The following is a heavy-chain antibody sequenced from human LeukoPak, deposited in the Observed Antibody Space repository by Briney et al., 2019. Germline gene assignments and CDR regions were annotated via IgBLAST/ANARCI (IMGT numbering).Heavy chain of an antibody. CDR3: ASAGYSYGGH. J-gene: IGHJ4*02. D-gene: IGHD5-18*01. Sequence: GGSLRLSCAASGFTFGSYWMSWVRQAPGKGLEWVANIKQDGSEKYYVDSVKGRFTISRDNAKNSLYLQMNSLRAEDTAVYYCASAGYSYGGHWGQGTLVTVSS. V-gene: IGHV3-7*01. CDR2: IKQDGSEK. CDR1: GFTFGSYW.